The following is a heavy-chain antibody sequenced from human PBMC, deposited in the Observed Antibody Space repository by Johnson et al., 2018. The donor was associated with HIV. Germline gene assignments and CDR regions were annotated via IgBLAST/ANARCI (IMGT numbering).Heavy chain of an antibody. CDR3: VTRVVAPPFDI. Sequence: VQLVESGGDLVQPGGSLRLSCVGSGFTFSTNWMHWVRQAPGKGLVWVSRINSDGSSTSYAESVKGRFTISRDNAKNTLYLQMNSLRAEDTAVYYCVTRVVAPPFDIWGQGTMVTVSS. J-gene: IGHJ3*02. D-gene: IGHD2-15*01. V-gene: IGHV3-74*01. CDR1: GFTFSTNW. CDR2: INSDGSST.